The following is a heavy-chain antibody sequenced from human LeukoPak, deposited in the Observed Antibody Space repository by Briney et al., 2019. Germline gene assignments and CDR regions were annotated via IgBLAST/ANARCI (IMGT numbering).Heavy chain of an antibody. J-gene: IGHJ2*01. V-gene: IGHV3-48*03. D-gene: IGHD2-8*01. CDR3: ARGQYCTNGVCTDYWYFDL. CDR1: GFSFSSYE. Sequence: PGGSLRLSCAASGFSFSSYEMNWVRQAPGKGLEGVSYISSSGSAISSAASVKGRSTISRDNAKNSLYLQMNSLRAEDTAVYYCARGQYCTNGVCTDYWYFDLWGRGTLVTVSS. CDR2: ISSSGSAI.